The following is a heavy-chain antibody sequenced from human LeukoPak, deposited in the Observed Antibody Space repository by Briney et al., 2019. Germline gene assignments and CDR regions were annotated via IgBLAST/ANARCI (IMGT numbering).Heavy chain of an antibody. J-gene: IGHJ4*02. V-gene: IGHV3-21*01. Sequence: GGSLRLSCAASGFTFSTYNMNWVRQAPGKGLEWVSSITSSSSYIYYADSVKGRFTISRDNAKKSLYLQMNSLRAEDTAVYYCARATTYDILTGYSDYWGQGTLVTVSS. CDR2: ITSSSSYI. CDR1: GFTFSTYN. CDR3: ARATTYDILTGYSDY. D-gene: IGHD3-9*01.